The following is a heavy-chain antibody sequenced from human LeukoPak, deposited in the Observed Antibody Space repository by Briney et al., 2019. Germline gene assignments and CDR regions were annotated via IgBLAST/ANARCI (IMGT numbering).Heavy chain of an antibody. D-gene: IGHD6-6*01. Sequence: SETLSLTCTVSGGSISSYYWSWIRRPPGKGLEWIGYIYYSGSTNYNPSLKSRVTISVDTSKNQFSLKLSSVTAADTAVYYCARVGGFEYSSSSGWWFDPWGQGTLVTVSS. CDR1: GGSISSYY. V-gene: IGHV4-59*01. CDR2: IYYSGST. CDR3: ARVGGFEYSSSSGWWFDP. J-gene: IGHJ5*02.